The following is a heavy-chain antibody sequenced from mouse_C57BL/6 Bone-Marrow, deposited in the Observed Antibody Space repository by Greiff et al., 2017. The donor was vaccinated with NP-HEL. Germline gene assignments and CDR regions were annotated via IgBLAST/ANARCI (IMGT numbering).Heavy chain of an antibody. CDR1: GFTFSSYG. J-gene: IGHJ4*01. V-gene: IGHV5-6*01. Sequence: EVKVVESGGDLVKPGGSLKLSCAASGFTFSSYGMSWVRQTPDKRLEWVATISSGGSYTYYPDSVKGRFTLSRDNAKNTLYLQMSSLKSEDTAMYYCARHKGNGYCSMDYWGQGTSVTVSS. CDR2: ISSGGSYT. CDR3: ARHKGNGYCSMDY.